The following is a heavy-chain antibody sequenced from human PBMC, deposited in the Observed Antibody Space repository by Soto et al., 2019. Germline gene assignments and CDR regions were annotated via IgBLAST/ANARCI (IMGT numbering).Heavy chain of an antibody. J-gene: IGHJ4*02. Sequence: GGSLRLSCAASGFTFSSYAMSWVRQAPGEGLEWVSTITDTGGDTKYADSVRGRFTMSRDNSKKTLYLQMNSLRVEDSALYYCARGSTDSYPGSRIFDFWGRGTLVTVSS. V-gene: IGHV3-23*01. CDR2: ITDTGGDT. D-gene: IGHD3-10*01. CDR3: ARGSTDSYPGSRIFDF. CDR1: GFTFSSYA.